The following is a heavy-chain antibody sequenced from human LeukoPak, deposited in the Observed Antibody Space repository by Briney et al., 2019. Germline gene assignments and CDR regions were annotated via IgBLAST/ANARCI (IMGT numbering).Heavy chain of an antibody. V-gene: IGHV1-2*02. Sequence: GASVKVSCKASGYTFTGYYMHWVRQAPGQGLEWMGWINPNSGGTNYAQKFQGRVTMTRDTSISTAYMELSRLRSDDTAVYYCARGIGSSWTNWFDPWSQGTLVTVSS. CDR1: GYTFTGYY. CDR2: INPNSGGT. D-gene: IGHD6-13*01. J-gene: IGHJ5*02. CDR3: ARGIGSSWTNWFDP.